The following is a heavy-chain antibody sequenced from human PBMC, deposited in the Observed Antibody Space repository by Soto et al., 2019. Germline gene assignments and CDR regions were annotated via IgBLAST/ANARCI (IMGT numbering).Heavy chain of an antibody. CDR1: GGSISSDRYF. J-gene: IGHJ6*02. Sequence: QVQLQESGPGLVKPSQTLSLTCTVSGGSISSDRYFWSWVRQHPGKGLEWIAYILNSGSTYFNPSLXGXVXIXFDTSKSQFSLNLSSVTAADTAVYYCARGHTTFGFYYYGLDVWGQGTTVIVSS. D-gene: IGHD3-10*01. CDR3: ARGHTTFGFYYYGLDV. V-gene: IGHV4-31*03. CDR2: ILNSGST.